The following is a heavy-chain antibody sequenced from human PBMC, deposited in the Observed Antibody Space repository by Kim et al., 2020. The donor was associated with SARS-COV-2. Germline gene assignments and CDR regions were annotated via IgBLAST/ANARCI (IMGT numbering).Heavy chain of an antibody. D-gene: IGHD1-26*01. CDR3: AKGHTETIGGIDY. Sequence: GGSLRLFCAASGFTFSNYAMSWVRQAPGMGLEWVSFISDSGGSTYSADSAKGRFTFSRDNSKNTPYLQMTSLRAEDTALYYCAKGHTETIGGIDYWGQGT. V-gene: IGHV3-23*01. J-gene: IGHJ4*02. CDR2: ISDSGGST. CDR1: GFTFSNYA.